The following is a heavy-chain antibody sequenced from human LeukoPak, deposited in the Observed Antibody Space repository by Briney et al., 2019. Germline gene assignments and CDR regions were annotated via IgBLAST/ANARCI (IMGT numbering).Heavy chain of an antibody. V-gene: IGHV1-18*01. CDR3: ARDNHRSSWSWFDP. Sequence: ASVTVSCKASGYTFTSYGISWVRQAPGQGLEWMGWISAYNGNTNYAQKLQGRVTMTTDTSTSTAYMELRSLRSDDTAVYHCARDNHRSSWSWFDPWGQGTLVTVSS. CDR2: ISAYNGNT. J-gene: IGHJ5*02. D-gene: IGHD6-13*01. CDR1: GYTFTSYG.